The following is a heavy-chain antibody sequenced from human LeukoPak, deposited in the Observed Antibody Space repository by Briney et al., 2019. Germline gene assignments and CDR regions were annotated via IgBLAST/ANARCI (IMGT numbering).Heavy chain of an antibody. V-gene: IGHV1-18*04. D-gene: IGHD3-10*01. J-gene: IGHJ6*04. CDR2: ISAYTGNT. CDR1: GYTFTSYG. CDR3: ARDTKALMVRGVMVGYYYYGMDV. Sequence: ASVEVSCKASGYTFTSYGISWVRQAPGQGLEWMGWISAYTGNTNYAQKLQGRVTMTTDTSTSTAYMELRSLRSDDTAVYYCARDTKALMVRGVMVGYYYYGMDVWGKGTTVTVSS.